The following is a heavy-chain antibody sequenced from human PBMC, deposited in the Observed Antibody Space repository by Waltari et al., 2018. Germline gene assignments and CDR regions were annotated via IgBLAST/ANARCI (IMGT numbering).Heavy chain of an antibody. CDR3: ATPRRVLRFLEWSHKYYFDY. J-gene: IGHJ4*02. CDR2: FEPEVAEP. CDR1: GYTLTELS. V-gene: IGHV1-24*01. Sequence: QVQLVQSGAEVKKPGASVKVCCKVSGYTLTELSMHWVRQAPGKGLEWMGGFEPEVAEPISAQKFQGRVTMTEYTSTDTAYMELSSLRSGDTAVYYCATPRRVLRFLEWSHKYYFDYWGQGTLVTVSS. D-gene: IGHD3-3*01.